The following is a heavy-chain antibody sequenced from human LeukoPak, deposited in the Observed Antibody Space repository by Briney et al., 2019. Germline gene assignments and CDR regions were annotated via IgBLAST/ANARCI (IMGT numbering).Heavy chain of an antibody. J-gene: IGHJ4*02. CDR2: ISSSSSYT. V-gene: IGHV3-11*06. D-gene: IGHD2-15*01. Sequence: SXXLSCAASXFXXSDXYMSXIXQXPGKGXEWVSYISSSSSYTNYADSVKGRFTISRDNAKNSLYLQMNSLRAEDTAVYYCARGSGGPRTDYWGQGTLVTVSS. CDR3: ARGSGGPRTDY. CDR1: XFXXSDXY.